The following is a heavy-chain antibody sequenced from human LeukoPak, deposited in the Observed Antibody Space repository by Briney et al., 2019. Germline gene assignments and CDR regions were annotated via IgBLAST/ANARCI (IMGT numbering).Heavy chain of an antibody. CDR2: FDPEDGET. CDR1: GYTLTELS. Sequence: ASVKVSCKVSGYTLTELSMHWVRQAPGKGLEWMGGFDPEDGETIYAQKFLGRVTMTEDTSTDTAYMELSSLRSEDTAVYYCATYYYDSSGYYPGAEYFQHWGQGTLVTVSS. J-gene: IGHJ1*01. D-gene: IGHD3-22*01. V-gene: IGHV1-24*01. CDR3: ATYYYDSSGYYPGAEYFQH.